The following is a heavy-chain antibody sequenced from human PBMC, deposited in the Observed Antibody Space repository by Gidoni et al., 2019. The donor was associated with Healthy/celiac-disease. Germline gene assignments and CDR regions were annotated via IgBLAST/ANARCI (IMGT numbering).Heavy chain of an antibody. J-gene: IGHJ4*02. CDR3: AKARRSGGSGYYYDSSGYPDY. V-gene: IGHV3-43*01. CDR2: ISWDGGST. Sequence: EVQLVESGGVVVQPGGSLRLPCAASGFTFVDYTMHWFRQGPGKGLGWVSLISWDGGSTYYADSVKGRFTISRDNSKNSLYLQMNSLRTEDTALYYCAKARRSGGSGYYYDSSGYPDYWGQGTLVTVSS. D-gene: IGHD3-22*01. CDR1: GFTFVDYT.